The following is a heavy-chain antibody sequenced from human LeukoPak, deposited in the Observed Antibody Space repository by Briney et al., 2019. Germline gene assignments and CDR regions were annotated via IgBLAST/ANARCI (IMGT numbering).Heavy chain of an antibody. CDR1: GFTFSTYG. CDR2: ISYDGSNE. V-gene: IGHV3-30*03. CDR3: ARAWDY. J-gene: IGHJ4*02. Sequence: GGSLRLSCAASGFTFSTYGMHWVRQAPGKGLEWVGVISYDGSNEYYADSVKGRSTISRDNAKNTLFLEMNSLRPEDTAVYYCARAWDYWGQGTLVTVSS.